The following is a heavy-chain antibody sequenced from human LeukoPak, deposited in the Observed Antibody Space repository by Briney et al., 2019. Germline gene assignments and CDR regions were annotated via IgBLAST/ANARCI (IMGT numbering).Heavy chain of an antibody. V-gene: IGHV1-18*01. CDR2: ISAYNGNT. CDR1: GYTFTSYG. CDR3: ARVQLRYFDWSPSEFDY. J-gene: IGHJ4*02. D-gene: IGHD3-9*01. Sequence: GASVKVSCKASGYTFTSYGISRVRQAPGQGLEWMGWISAYNGNTNYAQKLQGRVTMTTDTSTSTAYMELRSLRSDDTAVYYCARVQLRYFDWSPSEFDYWGQGTLVTVSS.